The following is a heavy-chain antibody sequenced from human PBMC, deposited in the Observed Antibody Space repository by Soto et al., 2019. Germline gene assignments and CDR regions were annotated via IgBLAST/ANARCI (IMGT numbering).Heavy chain of an antibody. Sequence: SETLSLTCTVSGGSISSYYWSWIRQPPGKGLEWIGYIYYSGSTNYNPSLKSRVTISVDTSKNQFSLKLSSVTAADTAVYYCARGGRATARGWLPFLHHAFDIWGQGTMVTVSS. J-gene: IGHJ3*02. V-gene: IGHV4-59*01. D-gene: IGHD5-12*01. CDR3: ARGGRATARGWLPFLHHAFDI. CDR2: IYYSGST. CDR1: GGSISSYY.